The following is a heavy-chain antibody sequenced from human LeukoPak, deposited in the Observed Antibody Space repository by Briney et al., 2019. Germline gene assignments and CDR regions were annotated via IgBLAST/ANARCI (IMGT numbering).Heavy chain of an antibody. CDR2: IYPGDSDT. CDR1: GYRFISYW. D-gene: IGHD6-19*01. J-gene: IGHJ3*02. V-gene: IGHV5-51*01. CDR3: ATGYGSGRGAFDI. Sequence: GESLKISCAGPGYRFISYWIGWVRQMPGKGLEWMGIIYPGDSDTRYSPSFQGQVTISADKSISTAYLQWSSLKASDTAMYYCATGYGSGRGAFDIWGQGTMVTVSS.